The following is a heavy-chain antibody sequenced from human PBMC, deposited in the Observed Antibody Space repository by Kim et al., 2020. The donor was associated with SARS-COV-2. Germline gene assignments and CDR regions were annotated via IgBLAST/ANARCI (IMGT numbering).Heavy chain of an antibody. V-gene: IGHV1-2*02. CDR1: GYTFTGYY. CDR3: ARASLYYDFWSGEDTNWFDP. Sequence: ASVKVSCKASGYTFTGYYMHWVRQAPGQGLEWMGWINPNSGGTNYAQKFQGRVTMTRDTSISTAYMELSRLRSDDTDVYYCARASLYYDFWSGEDTNWFDPWGQGTLVTVSS. CDR2: INPNSGGT. J-gene: IGHJ5*02. D-gene: IGHD3-3*01.